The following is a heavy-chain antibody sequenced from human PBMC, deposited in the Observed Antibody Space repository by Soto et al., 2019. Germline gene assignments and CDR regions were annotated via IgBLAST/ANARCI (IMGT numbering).Heavy chain of an antibody. D-gene: IGHD6-6*01. CDR2: IYSGGST. CDR1: GFTASSNY. V-gene: IGHV3-66*01. CDR3: ARDSSSSVGWFDP. Sequence: GGSLRLSCAASGFTASSNYMSWVRQAPGKGLEWVSVIYSGGSTYYADSVKGRFTISRDNSKNTLYLQMNSLRAEDTAVYYCARDSSSSVGWFDPWGQGTRDTVSS. J-gene: IGHJ5*02.